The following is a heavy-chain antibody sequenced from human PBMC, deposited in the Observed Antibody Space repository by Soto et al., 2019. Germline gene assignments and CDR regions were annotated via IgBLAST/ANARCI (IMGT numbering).Heavy chain of an antibody. D-gene: IGHD1-20*01. CDR2: IAGVDI. Sequence: GGSLRLSCAGNGLTMSTYAMSWVRQAPGKGLEWVSTIAGVDIFYADSVQGRFTISIDNSKNLLFLQMHSLTANDTATYYCAKDHFKGNGIYDGFDVWGQGTTVTVSS. J-gene: IGHJ3*01. CDR3: AKDHFKGNGIYDGFDV. CDR1: GLTMSTYA. V-gene: IGHV3-23*01.